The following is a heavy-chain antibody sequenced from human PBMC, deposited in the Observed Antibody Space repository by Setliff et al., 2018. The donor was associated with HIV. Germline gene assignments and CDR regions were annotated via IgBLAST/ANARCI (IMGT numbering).Heavy chain of an antibody. V-gene: IGHV4-34*01. CDR1: GGSFSGYY. D-gene: IGHD3-10*01. CDR3: ARGRFHRLHRPYSGSGSLGIQYFDY. J-gene: IGHJ4*02. Sequence: PSETLSLTCGVYGGSFSGYYWNWIRQPPGKGLEWIGEINHSGSTNYNPSLKSRVTISVDTSKNQFSLKLSSVTAADTAVYYCARGRFHRLHRPYSGSGSLGIQYFDYWGQGTLVTVSS. CDR2: INHSGST.